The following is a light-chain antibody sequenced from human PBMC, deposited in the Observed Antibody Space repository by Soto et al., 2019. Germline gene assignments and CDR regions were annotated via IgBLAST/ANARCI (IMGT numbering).Light chain of an antibody. V-gene: IGLV2-14*01. CDR2: EVS. J-gene: IGLJ1*01. Sequence: QSVLTQPSSVSGSPGQSITISCTGTSSDVGGYDYVSWYQLHPGKAPKLMVFEVSNRPPGVYYRFSGSKSGNTASLNISGLQAEDEADYFCSSYSISTAYLFGTGTKVTVL. CDR3: SSYSISTAYL. CDR1: SSDVGGYDY.